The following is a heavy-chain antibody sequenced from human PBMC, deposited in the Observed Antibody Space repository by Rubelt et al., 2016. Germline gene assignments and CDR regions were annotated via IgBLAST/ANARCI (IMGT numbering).Heavy chain of an antibody. CDR1: TGSFNGYR. D-gene: IGHD1-26*01. CDR3: AGGVGLATNPYYRGPFDS. J-gene: IGHJ4*02. CDR2: VTHSGDA. Sequence: QAQLQQWGAGLLSPSDTLSLTCAVFTGSFNGYRWSWIRQKSDEGLEWIGEVTHSGDANYNPSLRDRVSISAESSKNQFSLRLTSLTAADTCLYFCAGGVGLATNPYYRGPFDSWGLGTQVTVSS. V-gene: IGHV4-34*02.